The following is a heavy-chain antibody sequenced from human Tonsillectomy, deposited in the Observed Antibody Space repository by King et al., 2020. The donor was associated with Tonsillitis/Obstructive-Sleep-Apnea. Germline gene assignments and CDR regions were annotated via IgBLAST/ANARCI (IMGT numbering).Heavy chain of an antibody. CDR2: IYYSGST. CDR3: ARDSPSSWVDY. J-gene: IGHJ4*02. CDR1: GGSISSYY. V-gene: IGHV4-59*01. D-gene: IGHD6-13*01. Sequence: QLQESGPGLVKPSETLSLTCTVSGGSISSYYWSWIRQPPGKGLEWIGYIYYSGSTNYNPSLKSRVTISVDTSKNQFSLKLSSVTAADTAVYYCARDSPSSWVDYWGQGTLVTVSS.